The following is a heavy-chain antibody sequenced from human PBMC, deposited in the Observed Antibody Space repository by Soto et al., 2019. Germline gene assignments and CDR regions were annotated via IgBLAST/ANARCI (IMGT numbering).Heavy chain of an antibody. CDR1: GFTFSNYA. V-gene: IGHV3-23*01. Sequence: LRLSCAASGFTFSNYAMSWVRQAPGKGLEWVSLISGSGVSTYYADSVKGRFTISRDNAKNTLFLQMNSLRADDTAVYYCAKDYALSSRSYYYYGMDAWGQGTTVTVSS. D-gene: IGHD2-2*01. CDR2: ISGSGVST. CDR3: AKDYALSSRSYYYYGMDA. J-gene: IGHJ6*02.